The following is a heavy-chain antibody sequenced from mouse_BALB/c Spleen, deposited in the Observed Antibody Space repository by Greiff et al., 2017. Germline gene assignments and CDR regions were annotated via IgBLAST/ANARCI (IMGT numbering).Heavy chain of an antibody. J-gene: IGHJ3*02. CDR2: ISSGGSYT. CDR3: TRDEG. CDR1: GFTFSSYT. V-gene: IGHV5-6-4*01. Sequence: EVQGVESGGGLVKPGGSLKLSCAASGFTFSSYTMSWVRQTPEKRLEWVATISSGGSYTYYPDSVKGRYTISRDNTKNTLYLQMSSLKSEDTAMYYCTRDEGWGQGTLVTVSA.